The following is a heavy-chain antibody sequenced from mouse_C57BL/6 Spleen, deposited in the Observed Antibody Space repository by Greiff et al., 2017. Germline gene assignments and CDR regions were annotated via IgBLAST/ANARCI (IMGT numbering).Heavy chain of an antibody. D-gene: IGHD2-4*01. Sequence: QVQLQQPGAELVMPGASVKLSCKASGYTFTSYWMHWVKQRTGQGLEWIGEIDPSDSYTNYNQKFKGKSTLTVDKSSSTAYMQLSSLTSEDSAVYYCARRGLRRDDYAKDYWGQGTTVTVAS. J-gene: IGHJ4*01. CDR3: ARRGLRRDDYAKDY. V-gene: IGHV1-69*01. CDR2: IDPSDSYT. CDR1: GYTFTSYW.